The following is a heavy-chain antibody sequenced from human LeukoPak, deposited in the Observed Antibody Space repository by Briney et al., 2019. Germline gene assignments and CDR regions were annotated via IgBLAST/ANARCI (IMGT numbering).Heavy chain of an antibody. CDR3: AKGYCSSTSCYPDY. CDR2: ISGSGGST. D-gene: IGHD2-2*01. Sequence: GGSLRLSCAASGFTFSSYAMSWVRQAPGKGLEWVSAISGSGGSTYYADSVKGWFTISRDSSKNTLYLQMNSLRAEDTAVYYCAKGYCSSTSCYPDYWGQGTLVTVSS. V-gene: IGHV3-23*01. J-gene: IGHJ4*02. CDR1: GFTFSSYA.